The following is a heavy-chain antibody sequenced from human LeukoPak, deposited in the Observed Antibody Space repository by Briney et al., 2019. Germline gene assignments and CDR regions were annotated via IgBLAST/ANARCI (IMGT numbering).Heavy chain of an antibody. CDR3: ARHYSSSWYWEDY. V-gene: IGHV4-61*02. J-gene: IGHJ4*02. Sequence: SETLSLTCTVSGGSISSGSYYWSWIRQPAGKGLEWIGRIYTSGSTNYNPSLKSRVTISLDTSKNQFSLKLSSVTAADTAVYYCARHYSSSWYWEDYWGQGTLVTVSS. D-gene: IGHD6-13*01. CDR2: IYTSGST. CDR1: GGSISSGSYY.